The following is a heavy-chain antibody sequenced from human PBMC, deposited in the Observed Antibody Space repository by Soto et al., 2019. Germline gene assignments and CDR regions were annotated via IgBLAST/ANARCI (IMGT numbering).Heavy chain of an antibody. CDR2: ISRSSRVI. D-gene: IGHD3-22*01. J-gene: IGHJ4*02. V-gene: IGHV3-21*01. CDR1: GFNFSSYG. CDR3: ANYWDSYDSSGRVVDY. Sequence: VQLVETGGGLVKPGGSLRLSCAASGFNFSSYGMNWVRQAPGKGLEWVSSISRSSRVIYYADSVKGRFTISRDNAKNSLYMQMNSLRAEDTAVYYCANYWDSYDSSGRVVDYWGQGPKVTVSS.